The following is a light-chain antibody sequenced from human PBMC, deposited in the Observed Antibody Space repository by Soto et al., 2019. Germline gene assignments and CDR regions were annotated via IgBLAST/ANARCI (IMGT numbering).Light chain of an antibody. V-gene: IGLV2-14*01. CDR1: SSDIGGHNY. CDR3: SSYASTSTPCV. CDR2: EVS. Sequence: QSVLTQPASVSGSPGQSITVSCTGTSSDIGGHNYVSWYQQHTGKAPKLIIYEVSNRPSGVSNRFSGSKSGNTASLTISGLQAEDEADYYCSSYASTSTPCVFGTGTKV. J-gene: IGLJ1*01.